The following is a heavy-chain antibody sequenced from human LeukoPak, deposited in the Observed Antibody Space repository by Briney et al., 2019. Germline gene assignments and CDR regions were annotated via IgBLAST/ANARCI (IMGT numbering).Heavy chain of an antibody. Sequence: SQTLSLTCTVSGGSISSGDFYWSWIRQPPGRGLEWIGSISYGGSTYYSPSLESRVTISVDTSKNQFSLRLSSVTAADTAVYYCARQALWFFGHWGQGTLVTVSS. CDR3: ARQALWFFGH. CDR2: ISYGGST. CDR1: GGSISSGDFY. D-gene: IGHD2-21*01. J-gene: IGHJ4*02. V-gene: IGHV4-39*01.